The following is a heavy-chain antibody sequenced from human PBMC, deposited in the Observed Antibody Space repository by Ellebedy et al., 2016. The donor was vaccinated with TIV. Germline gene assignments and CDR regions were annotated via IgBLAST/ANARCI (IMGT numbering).Heavy chain of an antibody. J-gene: IGHJ5*02. V-gene: IGHV4-59*01. CDR2: MYYSGSP. Sequence: MPSETLSLTCTVSGDSTRTYYWSWIRPPPGKGLEWIGYMYYSGSPKYNPSLKSRVIIAVDTSKDQFSLELTPVTAADTAVYYCARYGDFSFDLWGQGTLVTVSS. CDR1: GDSTRTYY. D-gene: IGHD4-17*01. CDR3: ARYGDFSFDL.